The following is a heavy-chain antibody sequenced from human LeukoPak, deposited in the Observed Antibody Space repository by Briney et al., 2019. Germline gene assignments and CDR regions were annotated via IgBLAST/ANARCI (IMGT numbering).Heavy chain of an antibody. V-gene: IGHV4-39*01. J-gene: IGHJ3*02. Sequence: PSETLSLTCTVSGGSISSSRYHWGWIRQSPGKGLEWIGSVSYSGSTYYNPSLKSRVTISVDTSKNQFSLKLSSVTAADTAVYYCARQMGPYDAFDIWGQGTMVTVSS. CDR2: VSYSGST. D-gene: IGHD3-16*01. CDR1: GGSISSSRYH. CDR3: ARQMGPYDAFDI.